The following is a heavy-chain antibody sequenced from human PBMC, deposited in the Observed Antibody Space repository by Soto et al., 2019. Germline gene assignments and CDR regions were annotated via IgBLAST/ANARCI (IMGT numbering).Heavy chain of an antibody. J-gene: IGHJ4*02. Sequence: SETLSLTCTVSGDSISPYYWSWIRQPPGKGLEWIGWIYYSGSSNYNPSLKSRVTISVDTSKNQFSLKLTSVAAADTAVYYCARGIWGLQTGTYFRYFDYWGQGTLVTVSS. CDR2: IYYSGSS. V-gene: IGHV4-59*12. CDR1: GDSISPYY. CDR3: ARGIWGLQTGTYFRYFDY. D-gene: IGHD1-1*01.